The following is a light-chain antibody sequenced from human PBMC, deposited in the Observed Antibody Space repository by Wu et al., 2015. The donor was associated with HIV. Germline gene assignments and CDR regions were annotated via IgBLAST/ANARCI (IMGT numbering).Light chain of an antibody. J-gene: IGKJ5*01. CDR2: DAS. CDR1: QTVGSF. Sequence: EIVLTQSPATLSLSPGERATLSCRASQTVGSFLAWYQQKPGQAPRLLIYDASNRATVIPARFSGSGFGTDFTLTITNLEPEDFAVYYCQQRANWPPTFGQGTR. CDR3: QQRANWPPT. V-gene: IGKV3-11*01.